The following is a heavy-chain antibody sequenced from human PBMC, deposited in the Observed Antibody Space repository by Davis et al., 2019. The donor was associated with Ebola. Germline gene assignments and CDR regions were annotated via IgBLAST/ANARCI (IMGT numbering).Heavy chain of an antibody. V-gene: IGHV5-51*01. CDR1: GYKFTNYW. Sequence: GESLKISCKGSGYKFTNYWIVWVRQMPGKGLEWMGVIYPGDSDTRYSPSFQGQVTISADKYISTAYLQWSSLKASDTAMYYCARLLPYADLRRFYLDYWGQGTLVTVSS. D-gene: IGHD3/OR15-3a*01. CDR3: ARLLPYADLRRFYLDY. J-gene: IGHJ4*02. CDR2: IYPGDSDT.